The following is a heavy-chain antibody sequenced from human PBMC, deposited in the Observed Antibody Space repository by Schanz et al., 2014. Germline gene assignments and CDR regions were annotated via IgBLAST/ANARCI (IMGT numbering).Heavy chain of an antibody. CDR2: ISYDGSSK. D-gene: IGHD3-10*01. J-gene: IGHJ3*02. V-gene: IGHV3-33*08. CDR1: GVTFSIYG. CDR3: ARGIITMVRGGDVGAFDM. Sequence: VQLLESGGGFVQPGGSLRLSCVASGVTFSIYGMHWVRQAPGKGLEWVALISYDGSSKNHADSVQGRFTISRDNSKNALYLQMDSLRAEDTAVYYCARGIITMVRGGDVGAFDMWGQGTMVTVSS.